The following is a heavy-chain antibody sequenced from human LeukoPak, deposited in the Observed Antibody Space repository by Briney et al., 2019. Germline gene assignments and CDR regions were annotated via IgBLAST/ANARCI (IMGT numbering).Heavy chain of an antibody. CDR1: GYTFTSYY. D-gene: IGHD6-19*01. CDR2: INPSGGST. CDR3: ARSGPSSSGWYVGYYYYYGMDV. J-gene: IGHJ6*02. Sequence: ASVKVSCKASGYTFTSYYMHWVRQAPGQGLEWIGIINPSGGSTSYAQKFQGRVTMTRDTSTSTVYMELSSLRSEDTAVYYCARSGPSSSGWYVGYYYYYGMDVWGQGTTVTVSS. V-gene: IGHV1-46*01.